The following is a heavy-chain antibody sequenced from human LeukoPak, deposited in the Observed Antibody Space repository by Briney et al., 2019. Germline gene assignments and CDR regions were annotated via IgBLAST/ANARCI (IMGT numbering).Heavy chain of an antibody. CDR3: ARDGTAAGLYFDL. CDR2: IKQDGGEK. CDR1: GFTFSSYW. J-gene: IGHJ4*01. D-gene: IGHD6-13*01. V-gene: IGHV3-7*01. Sequence: GGSLRLSCAVSGFTFSSYWMNWVRQAPGKGLEWVASIKQDGGEKSYVDSVKGRFTISRDNAKNSLCLQMSSLRAEDTAVYYCARDGTAAGLYFDLWGQGTLVTVSS.